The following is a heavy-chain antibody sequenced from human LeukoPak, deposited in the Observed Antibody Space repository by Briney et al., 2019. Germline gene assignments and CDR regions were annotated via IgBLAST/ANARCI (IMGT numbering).Heavy chain of an antibody. V-gene: IGHV4-31*03. CDR3: ASRYYYAPYYFDY. J-gene: IGHJ4*02. D-gene: IGHD3-10*01. CDR1: GGSISSGDYY. Sequence: SEILSLTCTVSGGSISSGDYYWSWIRQHPGKGLEWIGHIYYSGSTYYNPSLKSRVTISLDTSKNQFSLKLSSVTAADTAVYFCASRYYYAPYYFDYWGQGTLVTVSS. CDR2: IYYSGST.